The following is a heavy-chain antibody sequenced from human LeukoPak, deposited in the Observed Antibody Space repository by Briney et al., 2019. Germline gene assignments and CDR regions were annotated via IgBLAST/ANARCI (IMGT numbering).Heavy chain of an antibody. V-gene: IGHV4-39*07. J-gene: IGHJ5*02. CDR1: GGSISTTNYY. D-gene: IGHD2-2*01. CDR2: IYYSGST. Sequence: SETLSLTCIVSGGSISTTNYYWGWIRQPPGKGLEWIGTIYYSGSTNYNPSPKSRVTISVDTSKNQFSLRLSSVTAADTAVYYCARGRYQLSPWGQGTLVAVSS. CDR3: ARGRYQLSP.